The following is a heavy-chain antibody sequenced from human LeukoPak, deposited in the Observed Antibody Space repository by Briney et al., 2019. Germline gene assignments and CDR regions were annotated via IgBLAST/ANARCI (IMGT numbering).Heavy chain of an antibody. Sequence: GGSLRLSCAASGFTFSSYWMTWVRQAPGKGLEGEASIKQDGSDKNYVDSVKGRFTISRDNAKNSLYLQMNSLRDEDTAVYYCARSRLSSDCWGQGTLVTVSS. D-gene: IGHD2/OR15-2a*01. CDR2: IKQDGSDK. V-gene: IGHV3-7*01. CDR1: GFTFSSYW. J-gene: IGHJ4*02. CDR3: ARSRLSSDC.